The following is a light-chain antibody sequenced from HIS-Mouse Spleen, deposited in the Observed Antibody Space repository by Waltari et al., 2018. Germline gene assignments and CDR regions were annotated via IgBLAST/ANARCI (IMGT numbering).Light chain of an antibody. CDR3: QQYDNLPPYT. V-gene: IGKV1-33*01. CDR1: QDISNY. CDR2: DAS. Sequence: DIQMTQSPSSLSASVGDRVTITCQASQDISNYLNWYQQKPGKAPKLLIYDASNLETVVPSRFSGSGSGTDFTFTISSLQPEDIATYYCQQYDNLPPYTFGQGTKLEIK. J-gene: IGKJ2*01.